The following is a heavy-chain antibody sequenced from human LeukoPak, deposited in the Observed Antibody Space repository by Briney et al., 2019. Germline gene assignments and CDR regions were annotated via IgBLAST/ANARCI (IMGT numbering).Heavy chain of an antibody. CDR3: LGSADRG. CDR2: INPDGCQT. Sequence: GXXLRLSCADSGFTFSSNWMKWVREARGMLLNFVTNINPDGCQTYFVVSMNDRFTISNDNPNNSVYLQMNTLRVEDTAVYYCLGSADRGWGQGTLVTVSS. D-gene: IGHD6-25*01. CDR1: GFTFSSNW. J-gene: IGHJ4*02. V-gene: IGHV3-7*01.